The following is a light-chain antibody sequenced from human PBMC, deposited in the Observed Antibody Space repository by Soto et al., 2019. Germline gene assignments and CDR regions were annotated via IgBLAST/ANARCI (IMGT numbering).Light chain of an antibody. CDR2: DAS. Sequence: EIVLTQSPATLSLSPGERATLSCGASQSVSNSYLAWYQQKPGLAPRLLIYDASSRATGIPDRFSGSGSGTDFTLTISRLEPEDFAVYYCHQYRSSPPYSFGQGTKLEIK. V-gene: IGKV3D-20*01. CDR1: QSVSNSY. CDR3: HQYRSSPPYS. J-gene: IGKJ2*01.